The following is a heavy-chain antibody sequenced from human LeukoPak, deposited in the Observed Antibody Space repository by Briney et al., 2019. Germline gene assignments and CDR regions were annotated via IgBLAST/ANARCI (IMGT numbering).Heavy chain of an antibody. CDR1: GFTFSSYA. CDR2: ISGSGGST. D-gene: IGHD1-26*01. J-gene: IGHJ4*02. Sequence: GGSLRLSCAASGFTFSSYAMSWVRPAPGKGLEWVSAISGSGGSTYYADSVKGRFTISRDNSKNTLYLQMNSLRAEDTAVYYCAKELRNIVGATRGYCFDYWGQGTLVTVSS. V-gene: IGHV3-23*01. CDR3: AKELRNIVGATRGYCFDY.